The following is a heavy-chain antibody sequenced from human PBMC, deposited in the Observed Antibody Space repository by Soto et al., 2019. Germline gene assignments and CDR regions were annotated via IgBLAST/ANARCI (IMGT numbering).Heavy chain of an antibody. V-gene: IGHV4-34*01. CDR2: INHSGTT. Sequence: QVQLQQWGAGLLKPSETLALTCGVYRGSFSGFYWSWIRQTPGKGLEWIGEINHSGTTNYNPSFKNRVSISVDKTTNNFSLKMTSVTDADAAVYYCARGRGYVYGSNFYGMDVWGRGTTVTVSS. CDR1: RGSFSGFY. D-gene: IGHD5-18*01. CDR3: ARGRGYVYGSNFYGMDV. J-gene: IGHJ6*02.